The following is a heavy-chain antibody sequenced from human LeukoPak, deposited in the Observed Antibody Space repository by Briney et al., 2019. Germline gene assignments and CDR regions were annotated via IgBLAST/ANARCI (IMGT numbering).Heavy chain of an antibody. CDR3: ARAGPGTYNYYFDY. D-gene: IGHD5-24*01. CDR2: IIPIFGTA. J-gene: IGHJ4*02. CDR1: GGTFSSYA. Sequence: SVKVSCKASGGTFSSYAISRVRQAPGQGLEWMGGIIPIFGTANYAQKFQGRVTITADKSTSTAYMELSSLRSEDTAVYYCARAGPGTYNYYFDYWGQGTLVTVSS. V-gene: IGHV1-69*06.